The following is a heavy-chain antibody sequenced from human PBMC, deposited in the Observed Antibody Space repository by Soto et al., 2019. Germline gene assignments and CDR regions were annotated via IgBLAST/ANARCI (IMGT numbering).Heavy chain of an antibody. CDR1: GFTFSDYY. V-gene: IGHV3-11*06. CDR2: ISSSSSYT. D-gene: IGHD6-25*01. CDR3: ATWYSSALALVY. Sequence: GGSLRLSCAASGFTFSDYYMSWIRQAPGKGLEWVSYISSSSSYTNYADSVKGRFTISRDNSKNTLYLQMGSLRAEDMAVYYCATWYSSALALVYWGQGTLVTVSS. J-gene: IGHJ4*02.